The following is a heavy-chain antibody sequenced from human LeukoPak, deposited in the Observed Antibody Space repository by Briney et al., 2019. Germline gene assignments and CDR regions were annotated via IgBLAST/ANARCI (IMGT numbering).Heavy chain of an antibody. V-gene: IGHV4-59*08. CDR1: GGSISSYY. J-gene: IGHJ6*02. D-gene: IGHD3-3*01. CDR2: IYYSGST. CDR3: ARLPMYDSWRSGDYYGMDV. Sequence: PSETLSLTCTVSGGSISSYYWSWIRQPPGKGLEWIGYIYYSGSTNYNPSLKSRVTISVDTSKNQFSLKLSSVTAADTAVYYCARLPMYDSWRSGDYYGMDVWGQGTTVTVSS.